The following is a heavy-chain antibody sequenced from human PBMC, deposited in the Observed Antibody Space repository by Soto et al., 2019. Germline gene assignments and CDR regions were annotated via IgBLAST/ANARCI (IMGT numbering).Heavy chain of an antibody. CDR2: TYYRSKWYN. CDR3: ARRRWSTFDY. Sequence: QVQLQQSGPGLVKPSQTLSLTCAVSGDSVSSNNIAWNWLRQSPWRGLEWLGRTYYRSKWYNEYAVSVRSRITINLDTSKKQFSPQLTSVSPQDTAVYYCARRRWSTFDYWGQGAQVTVSS. J-gene: IGHJ4*02. D-gene: IGHD2-15*01. CDR1: GDSVSSNNIA. V-gene: IGHV6-1*01.